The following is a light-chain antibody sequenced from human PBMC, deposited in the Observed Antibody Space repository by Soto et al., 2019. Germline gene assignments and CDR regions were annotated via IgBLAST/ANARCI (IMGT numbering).Light chain of an antibody. V-gene: IGKV3-15*01. Sequence: EIVMTQSPATLSVSPGERASLSCRASQSVGSKLAWYQHKPGQAPRLLIYDASTRATGFPARSSGSGSGTEFTLNISSLQPEDFAVFYCQQHNNWPLCTCGSGTGVDIK. CDR1: QSVGSK. CDR3: QQHNNWPLCT. J-gene: IGKJ3*01. CDR2: DAS.